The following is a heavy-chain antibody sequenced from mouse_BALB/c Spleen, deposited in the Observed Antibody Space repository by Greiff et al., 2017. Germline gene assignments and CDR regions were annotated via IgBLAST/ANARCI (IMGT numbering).Heavy chain of an antibody. J-gene: IGHJ3*01. V-gene: IGHV1-69*01. D-gene: IGHD2-4*01. CDR3: ARMGYDYDDGAWFAY. CDR1: GYTFTDYW. CDR2: IDTSDSYT. Sequence: VQLQQSGAELVMPGASVKMSCKASGYTFTDYWMHWVKQRPGQGLEWIGAIDTSDSYTSYNQKFKGKATLTVDESSSTAYMQLSSLTSEDSAVYYCARMGYDYDDGAWFAYWGQGTLVTVSA.